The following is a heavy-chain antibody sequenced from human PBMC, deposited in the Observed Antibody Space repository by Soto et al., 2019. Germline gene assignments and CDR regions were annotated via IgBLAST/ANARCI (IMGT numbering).Heavy chain of an antibody. V-gene: IGHV3-23*01. J-gene: IGHJ4*02. CDR2: ISGSGGST. CDR3: AKDRLGLWFSPTYFDY. Sequence: EVQLLESGGGLVQPGGSLRLSCAASGFTFSSYAMSWVRQAPGKGLEWVSAISGSGGSTYYADSVKGRFTISRDNSKNTLYLQMNSLRAEDTAVYYCAKDRLGLWFSPTYFDYWGPGTLVTVSS. CDR1: GFTFSSYA. D-gene: IGHD3-10*01.